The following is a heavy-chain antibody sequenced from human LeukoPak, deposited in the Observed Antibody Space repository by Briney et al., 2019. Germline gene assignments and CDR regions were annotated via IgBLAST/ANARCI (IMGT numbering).Heavy chain of an antibody. CDR1: GFTVSSNY. CDR2: IYSGGST. J-gene: IGHJ4*02. Sequence: PGGSLRLSCAASGFTVSSNYMSWVRQAPGKGLEWVSVIYSGGSTYYADSVKGRFTISRDNPKNTLYLQMNSLRAEDTAVYYCARDLYYYGSGSGYWGQGTLVTVSS. CDR3: ARDLYYYGSGSGY. V-gene: IGHV3-53*01. D-gene: IGHD3-10*01.